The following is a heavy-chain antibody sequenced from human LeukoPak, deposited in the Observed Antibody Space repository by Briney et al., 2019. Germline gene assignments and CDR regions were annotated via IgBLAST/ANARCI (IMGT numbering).Heavy chain of an antibody. V-gene: IGHV4-30-4*08. CDR1: GGSISSGDYY. CDR3: ARHSGGYSSSCG. Sequence: PSETLSLTCTVSGGSISSGDYYWSWIRQPPGKGLEWIGYIYYSGSTYYNPSLKSRVTISVDTSKNQFSLKLSSVTAADTAVYYCARHSGGYSSSCGRGQGTLVTVSS. J-gene: IGHJ4*02. CDR2: IYYSGST. D-gene: IGHD6-13*01.